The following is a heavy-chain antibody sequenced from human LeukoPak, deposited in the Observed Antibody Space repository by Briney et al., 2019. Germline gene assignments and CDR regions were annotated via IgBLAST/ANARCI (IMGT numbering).Heavy chain of an antibody. J-gene: IGHJ6*03. CDR3: AKDSNSGSYYMDV. D-gene: IGHD1-26*01. V-gene: IGHV3-43*01. CDR1: GFTFNDYT. Sequence: PGGSLRLSCAASGFTFNDYTMYWVRQAPGKGLEWVSLISWDGGYTYYADSVKGRFTISRDNSKNPLYLQMNSLRTEDTALYYCAKDSNSGSYYMDVWGKGTTVTVSS. CDR2: ISWDGGYT.